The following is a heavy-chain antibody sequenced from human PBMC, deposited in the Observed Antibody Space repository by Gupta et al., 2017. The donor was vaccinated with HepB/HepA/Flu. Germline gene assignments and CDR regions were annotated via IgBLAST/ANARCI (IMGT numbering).Heavy chain of an antibody. J-gene: IGHJ3*02. CDR1: GGRFRRGRYP. CDR2: IYHSGSP. D-gene: IGHD3-10*01. Sequence: LQGPGSVPELIRPQTTSSLRCAVNGGRFRRGRYPWNWIRQQPGKGLEWIGYIYHSGSPYYNPALNIRVTISVDRSKSQFPLKRSSVTAAHTAVYYCGRVDVLLGPGAFDIWGQGTMVTVSS. CDR3: GRVDVLLGPGAFDI. V-gene: IGHV4-30-2*01.